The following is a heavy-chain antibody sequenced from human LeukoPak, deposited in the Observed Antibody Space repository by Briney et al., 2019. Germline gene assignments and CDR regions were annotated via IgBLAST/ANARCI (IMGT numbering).Heavy chain of an antibody. Sequence: GGSLRLSCAASGFTVSNNYMNWVRQAPGKGLEWVSLIYSGGDTHYADSVKGRFTISRDSSKNTLYLQMNSLRAEDTAVYYCAKVKGVVVVAARPYQSDAFDIWGQGTMVTVSS. J-gene: IGHJ3*02. CDR3: AKVKGVVVVAARPYQSDAFDI. CDR1: GFTVSNNY. V-gene: IGHV3-66*01. D-gene: IGHD2-15*01. CDR2: IYSGGDT.